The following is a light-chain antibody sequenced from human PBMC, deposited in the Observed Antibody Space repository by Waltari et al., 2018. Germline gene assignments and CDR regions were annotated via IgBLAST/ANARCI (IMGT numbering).Light chain of an antibody. CDR2: MAS. V-gene: IGKV1-5*03. CDR1: QHVGTW. Sequence: DIQMTQSPSTLSASVGDRVTISCRASQHVGTWLAWYQQKPGKAPKLLIYMASSLESGVPSRFSGSGSGTEFTLTISSLQPDDFATYSCQQYSSFSTFGQGTKVDI. CDR3: QQYSSFST. J-gene: IGKJ2*01.